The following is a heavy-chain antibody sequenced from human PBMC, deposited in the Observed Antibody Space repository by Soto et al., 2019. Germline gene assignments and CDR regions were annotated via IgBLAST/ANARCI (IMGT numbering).Heavy chain of an antibody. D-gene: IGHD1-1*01. J-gene: IGHJ4*02. CDR3: SRRLVLVPGAFAL. CDR1: GASISNYY. Sequence: TSETLSLTCSVSGASISNYYWGWFRQPPGKGLDWIGYVHYSGFTNHNPSLKSRVTMSVDTSKNHFSLKLTSVTAGDTAVYYCSRRLVLVPGAFALWGPGTPVPVSS. CDR2: VHYSGFT. V-gene: IGHV4-59*08.